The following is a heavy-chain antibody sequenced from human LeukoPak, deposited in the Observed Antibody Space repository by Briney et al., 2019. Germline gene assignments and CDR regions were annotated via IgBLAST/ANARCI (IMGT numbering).Heavy chain of an antibody. V-gene: IGHV1-8*01. CDR2: MNPNSGNA. CDR1: GYTFTSYD. J-gene: IGHJ5*02. D-gene: IGHD3-10*01. Sequence: ASVKVSCKASGYTFTSYDINWVRQATGQGLEWMGWMNPNSGNAGYARKFQGRVTMTRNTSISTAYMELSNLRPEDTAVYYCARDGSGTYWAYYNWFDPWGQGTLVTVSS. CDR3: ARDGSGTYWAYYNWFDP.